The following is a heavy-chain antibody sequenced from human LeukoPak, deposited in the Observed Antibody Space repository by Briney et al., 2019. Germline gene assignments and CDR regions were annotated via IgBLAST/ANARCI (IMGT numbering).Heavy chain of an antibody. Sequence: AASVNVSCTASGYTFTGYYMHWVRQAPGQGLEWMGWINPDSGGTNYAQKFQGWVTMTRDTSISTAYMELSRLRSDDTAVYYCARGQMNYDYVWGSYPSLGELYYFDYWGQGTLVTVSS. J-gene: IGHJ4*02. CDR2: INPDSGGT. CDR3: ARGQMNYDYVWGSYPSLGELYYFDY. V-gene: IGHV1-2*04. CDR1: GYTFTGYY. D-gene: IGHD3-16*01.